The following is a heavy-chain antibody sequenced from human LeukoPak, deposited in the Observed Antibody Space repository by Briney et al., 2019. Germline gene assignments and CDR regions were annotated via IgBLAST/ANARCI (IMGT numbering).Heavy chain of an antibody. J-gene: IGHJ4*02. Sequence: GGSLRLSCAASGFTFSSYWMSWVRQAPGKGLEWVANIKQDGSEKYYVDSVKGRFTISRDNAKNSLYLQMNSLRAEETAVYYCTREGPYYYDSSGHFDYWGQGTLVTVSA. CDR1: GFTFSSYW. V-gene: IGHV3-7*01. CDR2: IKQDGSEK. CDR3: TREGPYYYDSSGHFDY. D-gene: IGHD3-22*01.